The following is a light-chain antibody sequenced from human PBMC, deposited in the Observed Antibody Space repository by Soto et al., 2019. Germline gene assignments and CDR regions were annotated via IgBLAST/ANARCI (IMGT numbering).Light chain of an antibody. CDR3: QQRSNWPPIT. Sequence: EIVLTQSPGTLSLSPGERATLSCRASQTVSSSFLAWYQQKRGQAPRLLIYGASTRATGVPDRFSGSGSGTDFTLTISSLEPEDFAVYYCQQRSNWPPITFGQGTRLEIK. CDR2: GAS. V-gene: IGKV3D-20*02. J-gene: IGKJ5*01. CDR1: QTVSSSF.